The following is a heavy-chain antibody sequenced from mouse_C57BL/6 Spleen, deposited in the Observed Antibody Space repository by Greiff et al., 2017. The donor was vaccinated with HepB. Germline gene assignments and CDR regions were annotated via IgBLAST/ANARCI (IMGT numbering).Heavy chain of an antibody. D-gene: IGHD1-1*01. CDR1: GFTFSNYW. Sequence: EVKLQESGGGLVQPGGSMKLSCVASGFTFSNYWMNWVRQSPEKGLEWVAQIRLKSDNYATHYAESVKGRFTISRDDSKSSVYLQMNNLRAEDTGIYYCTALLRYSPMDYWGQGTSVTVSS. CDR3: TALLRYSPMDY. V-gene: IGHV6-3*01. J-gene: IGHJ4*01. CDR2: IRLKSDNYAT.